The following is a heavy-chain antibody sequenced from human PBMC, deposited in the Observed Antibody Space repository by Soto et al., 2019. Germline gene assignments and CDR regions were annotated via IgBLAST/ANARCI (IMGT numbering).Heavy chain of an antibody. CDR3: ACATKPRGTRRTWFDP. V-gene: IGHV4-30-2*01. Sequence: QLQLQESGSGLVKPSQTLSLTCAVSGASISSGGYSWSWIRQPPGKGLEWIGCIYHSGSTSHNPSLKSRVPLSADTCETQSSLQLCAVAAAGPAVDYFACATKPRGTRRTWFDPWGPGMLVTVSS. CDR2: IYHSGST. CDR1: GASISSGGYS. J-gene: IGHJ5*02.